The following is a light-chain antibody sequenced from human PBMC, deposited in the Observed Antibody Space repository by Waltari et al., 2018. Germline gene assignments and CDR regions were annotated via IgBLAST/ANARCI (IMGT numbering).Light chain of an antibody. CDR2: EVY. CDR3: CSYAGSSTFT. CDR1: SSDVGSYDL. J-gene: IGLJ2*01. Sequence: QSALTQPASVSGSPGQSITISCTGTSSDVGSYDLVSWYQQHPGKAPKLRIYEVYKRPSGVSKRFSGSKSGNTASLTISGLQAEDEADYYCCSYAGSSTFTFGGGTKLTVL. V-gene: IGLV2-23*02.